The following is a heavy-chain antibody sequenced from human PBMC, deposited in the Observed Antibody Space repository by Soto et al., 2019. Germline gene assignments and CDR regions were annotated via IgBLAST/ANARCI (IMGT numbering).Heavy chain of an antibody. CDR1: GYTFTGYG. V-gene: IGHV1-18*01. D-gene: IGHD2-8*02. CDR2: ISAYNGNT. Sequence: QVQLVQSGGEVKKPGASVKVSCKASGYTFTGYGVSWVRQAPGQGLEWMGWISAYNGNTDYAQKLQGRVTMTTDTSTSTAYMELTSLRSDDTAVYYCARDKSGAVTSPGYYWGQGTLVTVSS. CDR3: ARDKSGAVTSPGYY. J-gene: IGHJ4*02.